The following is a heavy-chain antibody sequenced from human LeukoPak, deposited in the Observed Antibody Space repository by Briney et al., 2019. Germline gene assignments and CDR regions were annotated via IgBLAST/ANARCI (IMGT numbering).Heavy chain of an antibody. Sequence: GGSLRLSCSGSGLTLSNYAMSWVRQAPGKGLEWVSAISCSGGSTYYADSVKGRFTVSRDNSQNTVFLQMNSLRGEDTAVYYCAKGGTCEGTLCHDYWGQGTLVPVSS. CDR1: GLTLSNYA. V-gene: IGHV3-23*01. D-gene: IGHD1-14*01. CDR2: ISCSGGST. CDR3: AKGGTCEGTLCHDY. J-gene: IGHJ4*02.